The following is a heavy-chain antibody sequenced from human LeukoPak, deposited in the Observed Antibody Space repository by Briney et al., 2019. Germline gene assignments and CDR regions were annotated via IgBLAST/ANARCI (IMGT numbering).Heavy chain of an antibody. J-gene: IGHJ3*02. CDR2: SSGSGGST. Sequence: GGSLRLSCAASGFTFSNFAMTWVRQAPGKGLEWVSGSSGSGGSTYYADSVKGRFTISRDNSKNTLFLQMNSLRAEDTAVYYCAKDRSSSSWFDGYDIWGQGTMVTVSS. D-gene: IGHD6-13*01. CDR3: AKDRSSSSWFDGYDI. CDR1: GFTFSNFA. V-gene: IGHV3-23*01.